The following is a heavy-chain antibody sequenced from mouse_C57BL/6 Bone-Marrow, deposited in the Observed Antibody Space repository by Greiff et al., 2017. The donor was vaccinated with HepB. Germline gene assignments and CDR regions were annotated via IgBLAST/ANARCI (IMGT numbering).Heavy chain of an antibody. CDR1: GYTFTSYG. D-gene: IGHD1-1*01. Sequence: QVQLQQSGAELARPGASVKLSCTASGYTFTSYGISWVKQRTGQGLEWIGEIYPRSGNTYYNEKFKGKATLTADKSSSTAYMELRSLTSEDSAVYFCARNYGSSYGYFEVWGTGTTVTVSS. CDR2: IYPRSGNT. J-gene: IGHJ1*03. CDR3: ARNYGSSYGYFEV. V-gene: IGHV1-81*01.